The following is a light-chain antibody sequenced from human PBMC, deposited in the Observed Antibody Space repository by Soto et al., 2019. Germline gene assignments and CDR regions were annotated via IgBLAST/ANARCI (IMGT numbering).Light chain of an antibody. CDR1: QSVSSSY. Sequence: EIVLTQSPGTLSLSPGEGATLSCRASQSVSSSYLAWYQQKPGQAPRLLIYDASNRATGIPARFSGSGSGADFTLTISSLEPEDFAVYYCQQRSNWPPVTFGQGTKVDI. CDR3: QQRSNWPPVT. CDR2: DAS. V-gene: IGKV3D-20*02. J-gene: IGKJ1*01.